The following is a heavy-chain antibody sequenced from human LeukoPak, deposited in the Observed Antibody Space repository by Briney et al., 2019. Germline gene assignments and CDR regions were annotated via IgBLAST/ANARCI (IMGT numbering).Heavy chain of an antibody. J-gene: IGHJ3*02. CDR1: GFTFSDYY. CDR3: ARGREWELLAAFDI. Sequence: SGGSLRLSCAASGFTFSDYYMSWIRQAPGKGLEWVAVISYDGSNKYYADSVKGRFTISRDNSKNTLYLQMNSLRAEDTAVYYCARGREWELLAAFDIWGQGTMVTVSS. V-gene: IGHV3-30-3*01. D-gene: IGHD1-26*01. CDR2: ISYDGSNK.